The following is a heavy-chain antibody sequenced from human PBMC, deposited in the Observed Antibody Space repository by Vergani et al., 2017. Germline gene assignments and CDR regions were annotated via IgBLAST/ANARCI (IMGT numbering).Heavy chain of an antibody. J-gene: IGHJ6*04. V-gene: IGHV4-61*10. CDR2: IYYSGST. CDR1: GGSVSSGSYY. CDR3: ASGDV. Sequence: QVQLQESGPGLVKPSETLSLTCTVSGGSVSSGSYYWSWLRQPAGKGLEWIGNIYYSGSTNYNPSLKSRVTISVDTSKNQFSLKLTSVTAADTAVYYCASGDVWGKGTTVTVSS.